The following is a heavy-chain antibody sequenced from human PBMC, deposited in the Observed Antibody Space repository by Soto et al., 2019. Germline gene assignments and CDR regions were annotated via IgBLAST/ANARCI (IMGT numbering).Heavy chain of an antibody. D-gene: IGHD6-6*01. V-gene: IGHV1-69*01. CDR2: IIPIFGTA. Sequence: QVQLVQSGAEVKKPGSSVKVSCKASGGTFSSYAISWVRQAPGQGLEWMGGIIPIFGTANYAQKFQGRVTITADETTSTAYMELSSLRSEDTAVYYCASLTKQSIAARFAFDILGQGTMVTVSS. CDR1: GGTFSSYA. CDR3: ASLTKQSIAARFAFDI. J-gene: IGHJ3*02.